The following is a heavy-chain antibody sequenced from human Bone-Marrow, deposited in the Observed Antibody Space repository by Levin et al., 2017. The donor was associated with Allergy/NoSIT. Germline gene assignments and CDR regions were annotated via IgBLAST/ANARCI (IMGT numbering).Heavy chain of an antibody. V-gene: IGHV3-9*01. CDR3: ARDSFSTSSGLDYYYGLDV. Sequence: GGSLRLSCAASGFPFDDYAIHWVRQGPGKGLEWVSGINWNSGTKGYADSVKGRFTISRDNTRKSLSLEMNNLRSADTAVYFCARDSFSTSSGLDYYYGLDVWGQGTTVTVSS. D-gene: IGHD6-6*01. CDR2: INWNSGTK. CDR1: GFPFDDYA. J-gene: IGHJ6*02.